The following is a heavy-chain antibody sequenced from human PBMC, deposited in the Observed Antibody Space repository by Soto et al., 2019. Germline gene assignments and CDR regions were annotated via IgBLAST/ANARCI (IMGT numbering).Heavy chain of an antibody. J-gene: IGHJ6*02. D-gene: IGHD4-17*01. Sequence: GESLKISCKGSGYSFTSYWIGWVRQMPGKGLEWMGIIYPGDSDTRNSPSFQGQVTISADKSISTAYLQWSSLKASDTAMYYCSIGHTVTTAYCYGMDVWGQGTTVTVSS. V-gene: IGHV5-51*01. CDR1: GYSFTSYW. CDR3: SIGHTVTTAYCYGMDV. CDR2: IYPGDSDT.